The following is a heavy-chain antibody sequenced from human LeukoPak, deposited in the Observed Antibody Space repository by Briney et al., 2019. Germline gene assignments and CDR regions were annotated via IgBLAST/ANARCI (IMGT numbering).Heavy chain of an antibody. D-gene: IGHD5-18*01. CDR2: IYYSGST. V-gene: IGHV4-39*07. Sequence: SETLSLTCTVSGGSISSSSYYWGWIRQPPGKGLEWIGSIYYSGSTYYNPSLKSRVTISVDKSKNQFSLKLSSVTAADTAVYYCARATSRDTAMVINWFDPWGQGTLVTVSS. CDR1: GGSISSSSYY. CDR3: ARATSRDTAMVINWFDP. J-gene: IGHJ5*02.